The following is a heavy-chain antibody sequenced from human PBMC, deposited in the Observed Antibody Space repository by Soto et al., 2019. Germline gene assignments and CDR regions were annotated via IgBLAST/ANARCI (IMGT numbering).Heavy chain of an antibody. CDR3: ASPGEGERWEPPHFDY. CDR2: IIPIFGTA. J-gene: IGHJ4*02. D-gene: IGHD1-26*01. V-gene: IGHV1-69*01. Sequence: QVQLVQSGAEVKKPGSSVKVSCKASGGTFSSYAISWVRQAPGQGLEWMGGIIPIFGTANYAQKFQGRVTITADESTSTAYMELSSLRSEDTAVYYCASPGEGERWEPPHFDYWGQGTLVTVSS. CDR1: GGTFSSYA.